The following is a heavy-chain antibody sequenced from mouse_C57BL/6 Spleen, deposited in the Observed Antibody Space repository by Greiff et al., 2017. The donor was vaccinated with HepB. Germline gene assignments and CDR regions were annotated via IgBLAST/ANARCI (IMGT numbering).Heavy chain of an antibody. Sequence: VKLQQPGAELVMPGASVKLSCKASGYTFTSYWMHWVKQRPGQGLEWIGEIDPSDSYTNYNQKFKGKSTLTVDKSSSTAYIQLSSLTSEDSAVYYCARGYSNLDYWGQGTTLTVSS. D-gene: IGHD2-5*01. J-gene: IGHJ2*01. V-gene: IGHV1-69*01. CDR2: IDPSDSYT. CDR3: ARGYSNLDY. CDR1: GYTFTSYW.